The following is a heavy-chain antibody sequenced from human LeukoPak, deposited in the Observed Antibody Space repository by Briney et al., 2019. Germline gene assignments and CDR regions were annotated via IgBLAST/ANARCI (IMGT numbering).Heavy chain of an antibody. V-gene: IGHV3-23*01. J-gene: IGHJ4*02. CDR1: GFTFSNYA. CDR2: FSGSGGST. Sequence: PGESLTLSCAASGFTFSNYAMSGVRQAPGKGLEWVSAFSGSGGSTYSADSVKGRFTISRDNSKNTLYLQMNSLRAEDTAVYDCAKDVGYCSSSTCYKPFYYWGQGTLVSVSS. CDR3: AKDVGYCSSSTCYKPFYY. D-gene: IGHD2-2*02.